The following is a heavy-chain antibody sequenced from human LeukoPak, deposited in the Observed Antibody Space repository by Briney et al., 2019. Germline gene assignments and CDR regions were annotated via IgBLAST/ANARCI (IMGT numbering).Heavy chain of an antibody. Sequence: SETLSLTCTVSGGSISSYYWTWIRQPPGKGLEWIGYIYYSGSTNYNPSLKSRATISVDTSKNQFSLKLTSVTAADTAVYYCARDRYYYDSSGYLFDYWGQGTLVTVSS. D-gene: IGHD3-22*01. CDR3: ARDRYYYDSSGYLFDY. CDR2: IYYSGST. J-gene: IGHJ4*02. CDR1: GGSISSYY. V-gene: IGHV4-59*01.